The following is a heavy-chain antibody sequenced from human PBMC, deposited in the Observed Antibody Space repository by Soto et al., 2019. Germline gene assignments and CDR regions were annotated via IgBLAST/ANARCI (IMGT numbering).Heavy chain of an antibody. Sequence: GGSLRLSCAASGFTFSSYGMHWVRQAPGKGLEWVAVIWYDGSNKYYADSVKGRFTISRDNSKNTLYLQMNSLRAEDTAVYYCARDTGYYDSSGYYYYYYGMDVWGQGTTVTVS. J-gene: IGHJ6*02. D-gene: IGHD3-22*01. CDR3: ARDTGYYDSSGYYYYYYGMDV. CDR2: IWYDGSNK. CDR1: GFTFSSYG. V-gene: IGHV3-33*01.